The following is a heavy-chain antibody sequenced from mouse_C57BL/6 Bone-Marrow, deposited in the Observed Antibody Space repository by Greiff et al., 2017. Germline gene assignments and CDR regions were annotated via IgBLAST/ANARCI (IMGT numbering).Heavy chain of an antibody. D-gene: IGHD1-1*01. J-gene: IGHJ2*01. V-gene: IGHV1-82*01. Sequence: VQLQQSGPELVKPGASVKISCKASGYAFSSSGMNWVKQRPGKGLEWIGRIYPGDGDPNYNGKFKGKATLTADKSSSTAYMQLSRLTSEDSAVYFCARRGFYDFDCWGQSTTLTVSS. CDR1: GYAFSSSG. CDR3: ARRGFYDFDC. CDR2: IYPGDGDP.